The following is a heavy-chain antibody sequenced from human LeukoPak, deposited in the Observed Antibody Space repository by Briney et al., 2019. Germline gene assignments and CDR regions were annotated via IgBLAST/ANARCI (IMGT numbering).Heavy chain of an antibody. D-gene: IGHD5-18*01. CDR2: INHSGST. CDR3: ARGRKYSRAYYYYYMDV. CDR1: GGSFSGYY. V-gene: IGHV4-34*01. J-gene: IGHJ6*03. Sequence: SETLSLTCAVYGGSFSGYYWSWIRQPPGKGLEWIGEINHSGSTNYNPSLKSRVTMSVDTSKNQFSLKLSSVTAADTAVHYCARGRKYSRAYYYYYMDVWGKGTTVTVSS.